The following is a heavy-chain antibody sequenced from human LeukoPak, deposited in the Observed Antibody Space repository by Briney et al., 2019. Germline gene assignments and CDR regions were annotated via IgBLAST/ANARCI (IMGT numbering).Heavy chain of an antibody. CDR3: ARAPERSSWYWAGYWYFDL. CDR2: INHSGST. CDR1: GGSISSGGYY. J-gene: IGHJ2*01. V-gene: IGHV4-39*07. D-gene: IGHD6-13*01. Sequence: SETLSLTCTVSGGSISSGGYYWSWIRQPPGKGLEWIGEINHSGSTNYNPSLKSRVTISVDTSKNQFSLKLSSVTAADTAVYYCARAPERSSWYWAGYWYFDLWGRGTLVTVSS.